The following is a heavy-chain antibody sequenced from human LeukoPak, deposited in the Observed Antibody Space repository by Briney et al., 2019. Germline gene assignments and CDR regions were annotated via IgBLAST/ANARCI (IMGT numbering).Heavy chain of an antibody. J-gene: IGHJ4*02. CDR1: GGSISSSTYY. CDR2: IYYSGST. CDR3: AREVQVGAPQYSYYFDY. D-gene: IGHD1-26*01. V-gene: IGHV4-39*07. Sequence: SETLSLTCTVSGGSISSSTYYWGLIRQPPGTGLQWFGSIYYSGSTYYKPSLKSRVTISVDTSKNQFSLKLGSVTAADTAVYYCAREVQVGAPQYSYYFDYWGQGTLVTVSS.